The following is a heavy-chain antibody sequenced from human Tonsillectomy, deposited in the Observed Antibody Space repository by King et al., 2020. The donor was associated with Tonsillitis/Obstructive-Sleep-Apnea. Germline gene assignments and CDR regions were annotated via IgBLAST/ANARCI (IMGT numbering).Heavy chain of an antibody. Sequence: QLQESGPGLVKPSETLSLTCTVSGGSISSSSYYRGWIRQPPGKGLEWIGNVYYSGSTYYNPSLKSRVTIAVDTSKNQFSLKLSSVTAADTAVFYCARQDSSGYPYYFDYWGQGTLVTVSS. CDR1: GGSISSSSYY. J-gene: IGHJ4*02. V-gene: IGHV4-39*01. D-gene: IGHD3-22*01. CDR3: ARQDSSGYPYYFDY. CDR2: VYYSGST.